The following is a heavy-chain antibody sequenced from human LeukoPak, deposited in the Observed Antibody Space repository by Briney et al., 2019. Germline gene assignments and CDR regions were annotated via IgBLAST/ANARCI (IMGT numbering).Heavy chain of an antibody. Sequence: GGSLRLSCAASGFTFSSYWMHWVRQAPGKGLVWVSRVESDGSSTSYADSVKGRFTISRDNARNTLYLQMNSLRPEDTAVYYCAGGYGSGESIPFDSRGQGTLVTVSS. D-gene: IGHD3-10*01. CDR1: GFTFSSYW. J-gene: IGHJ4*02. CDR2: VESDGSST. V-gene: IGHV3-74*01. CDR3: AGGYGSGESIPFDS.